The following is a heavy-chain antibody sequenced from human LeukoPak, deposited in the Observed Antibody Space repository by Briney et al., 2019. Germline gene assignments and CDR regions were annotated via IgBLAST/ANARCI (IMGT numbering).Heavy chain of an antibody. D-gene: IGHD3-3*01. CDR3: AKELRFLGDGMDV. CDR2: ISGSAGST. CDR1: GFTFSSYA. Sequence: GGSLRLSCAASGFTFSSYAMSWVRQAPGKGLEWVSAISGSAGSTYYADSVKGRFTISRDNTKNTLYLQMNSLRAEDTAVYYCAKELRFLGDGMDVWGQGTTVTVSS. J-gene: IGHJ6*02. V-gene: IGHV3-23*01.